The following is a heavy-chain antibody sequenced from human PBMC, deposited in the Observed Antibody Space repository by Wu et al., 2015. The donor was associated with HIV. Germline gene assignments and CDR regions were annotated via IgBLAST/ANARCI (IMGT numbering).Heavy chain of an antibody. V-gene: IGHV1-69*12. CDR3: ARDSEPARVQYYYYHMDV. J-gene: IGHJ6*03. CDR2: IIPIFGTR. CDR1: GGTFSSYA. D-gene: IGHD1-1*01. Sequence: QVQLVQSGAEVKKPGSSVKVSCKASGGTFSSYAISWVRQAPGQGLEWMGGIIPIFGTRDYAQKFRGRVTITADGSTSTAYMELSSLRSEDTAVYYCARDSEPARVQYYYYHMDVWGKGTTVTVSS.